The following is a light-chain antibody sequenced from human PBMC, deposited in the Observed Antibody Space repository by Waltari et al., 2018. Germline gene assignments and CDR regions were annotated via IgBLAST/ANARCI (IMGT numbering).Light chain of an antibody. CDR1: SSAVGGSNS. J-gene: IGLJ2*01. CDR2: DVT. Sequence: QSALTQPASVSGSPGQSIAISCTATSSAVGGSNSSSWYQQHPGKVPKLVIYDVTNRPSGVSNRFSGSKSGNTASLTISGLQADDEADYYCSSFTSTTTLIFGGGTKLTVL. CDR3: SSFTSTTTLI. V-gene: IGLV2-14*03.